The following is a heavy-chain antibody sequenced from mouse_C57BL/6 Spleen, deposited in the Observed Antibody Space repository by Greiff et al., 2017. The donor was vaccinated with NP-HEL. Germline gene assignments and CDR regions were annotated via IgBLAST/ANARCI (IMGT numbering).Heavy chain of an antibody. J-gene: IGHJ4*01. CDR2: IDPSDSYT. V-gene: IGHV1-69*01. Sequence: QVQLQQPGAELVMPGASVKLSCKASGYTFTSYWMHWVKQRPGQGLEWIGEIDPSDSYTNYNQKFKSKATLTVDKSSSTAYMQLSSLTSEDSAVYYCARCYGNDYYAMDYWGQGTSVTVSS. CDR3: ARCYGNDYYAMDY. D-gene: IGHD2-1*01. CDR1: GYTFTSYW.